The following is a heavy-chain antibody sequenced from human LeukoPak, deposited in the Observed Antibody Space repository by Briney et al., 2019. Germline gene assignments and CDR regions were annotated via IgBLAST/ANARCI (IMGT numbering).Heavy chain of an antibody. J-gene: IGHJ3*02. CDR2: TYYRSRWYN. CDR1: GDSVSSNSAA. D-gene: IGHD1-26*01. CDR3: ARINGRLDDPPI. V-gene: IGHV6-1*01. Sequence: SQTLSLTCAISGDSVSSNSAAWNWIRQSPSRGLEWLGRTYYRSRWYNDYAVSVKSRITINPDTSKNQFPLQLNSVTPEDTAVYYCARINGRLDDPPIWGQGTMVTVSS.